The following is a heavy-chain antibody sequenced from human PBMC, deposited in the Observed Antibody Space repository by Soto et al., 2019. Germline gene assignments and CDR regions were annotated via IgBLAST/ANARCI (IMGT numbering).Heavy chain of an antibody. D-gene: IGHD3-9*01. J-gene: IGHJ6*02. Sequence: PSETLSLGVTVSVRSISSYYWSWIRQPPGKGLEWIGYIFYTGSTKYNPSLKSRVTISVDRSRNHFSLNLSSVTAADTAVYYCARDKGRYDSGMDVWGQGTTVTVSS. CDR3: ARDKGRYDSGMDV. CDR1: VRSISSYY. V-gene: IGHV4-59*01. CDR2: IFYTGST.